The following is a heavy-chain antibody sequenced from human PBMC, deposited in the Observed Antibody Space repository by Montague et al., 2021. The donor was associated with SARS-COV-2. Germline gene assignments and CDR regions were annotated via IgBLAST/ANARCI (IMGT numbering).Heavy chain of an antibody. J-gene: IGHJ6*02. Sequence: SLRLSCAASGFTFSSYAMHWVRQAPGKGLEWVAVISYDGSNKYYADSVKGRFTISRDNSKDTLYLQMNSLRAEDRAVYYCARELADYGMDVWGQGTTVTVSS. V-gene: IGHV3-30-3*01. CDR3: ARELADYGMDV. CDR1: GFTFSSYA. CDR2: ISYDGSNK.